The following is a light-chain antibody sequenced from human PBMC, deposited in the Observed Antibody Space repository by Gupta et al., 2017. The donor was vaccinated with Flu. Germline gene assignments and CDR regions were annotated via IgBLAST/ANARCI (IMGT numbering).Light chain of an antibody. CDR1: QIISSN. J-gene: IGKJ5*01. V-gene: IGKV3-11*01. Sequence: EIVLTQSQATLSLSPGERATLSCRASQIISSNFAWYQQKPGQAPRLLIYDTSNRATGIPARFSGSGSGTDFTLIISSLEPEDFAVYYCQQRSNWPITFGQGTRLEIK. CDR2: DTS. CDR3: QQRSNWPIT.